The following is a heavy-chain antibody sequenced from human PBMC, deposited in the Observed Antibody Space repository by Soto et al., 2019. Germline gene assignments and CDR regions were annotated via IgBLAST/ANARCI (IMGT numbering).Heavy chain of an antibody. CDR2: TRNKANSYTT. Sequence: GGSLRLSCAASGFTFSDHYMDWVRQAPGKGLEWVGRTRNKANSYTTEYAASVKGRFTISRDDSKNSLYLQMNSLKTEDSAVYYCARVVGAPNWFDPWGQGTLVTAPQ. J-gene: IGHJ5*02. D-gene: IGHD1-26*01. V-gene: IGHV3-72*01. CDR1: GFTFSDHY. CDR3: ARVVGAPNWFDP.